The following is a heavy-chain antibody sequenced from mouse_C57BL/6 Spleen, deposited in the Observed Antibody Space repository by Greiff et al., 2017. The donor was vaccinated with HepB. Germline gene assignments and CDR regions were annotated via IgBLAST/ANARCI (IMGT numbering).Heavy chain of an antibody. V-gene: IGHV1-15*01. J-gene: IGHJ1*03. CDR1: GYTFTDYE. Sequence: VQLQQSGAELVRPGASVTLSCKASGYTFTDYEMHWVKQTPVQGLEWIGAIDPETGGTAYNQKFKGKAILTADKSSSTAYMELRSLTSEDSAVYYCTRGYGSSYWYFDVWGTGTTVTVSS. CDR3: TRGYGSSYWYFDV. D-gene: IGHD1-1*01. CDR2: IDPETGGT.